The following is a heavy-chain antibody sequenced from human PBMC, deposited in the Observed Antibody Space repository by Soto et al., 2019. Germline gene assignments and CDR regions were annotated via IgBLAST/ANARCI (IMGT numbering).Heavy chain of an antibody. CDR1: GDSITRGAYY. CDR3: ARDLWGYCGTDCYPLDV. V-gene: IGHV4-61*08. D-gene: IGHD2-21*02. J-gene: IGHJ6*02. Sequence: SETLSLTCTVSGDSITRGAYYWTWIRQHPGKGLEWIGYMYNTGSTVYNPSFKSRVTISVDTSKNQFSLKLNSVTAADTAVYYCARDLWGYCGTDCYPLDVWGQGTTVTVSS. CDR2: MYNTGST.